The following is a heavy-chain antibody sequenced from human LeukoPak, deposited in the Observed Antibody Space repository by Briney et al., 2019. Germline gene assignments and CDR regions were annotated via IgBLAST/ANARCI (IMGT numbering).Heavy chain of an antibody. V-gene: IGHV3-11*05. J-gene: IGHJ4*02. CDR1: GFTFSDYY. D-gene: IGHD6-19*01. CDR2: ISSSSSHT. Sequence: GGSLRLSCAASGFTFSDYYTSWIRQAPGKGLEWVSYISSSSSHTNCADSVKGRFAISRDNSKNTLYLQMNSLRAEDTAVYYCAKASSGWAPFDYWGQGTLVTVSS. CDR3: AKASSGWAPFDY.